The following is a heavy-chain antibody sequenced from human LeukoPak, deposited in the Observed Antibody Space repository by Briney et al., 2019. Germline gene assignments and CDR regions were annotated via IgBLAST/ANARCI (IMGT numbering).Heavy chain of an antibody. CDR3: AKDMAISDSSGYYSNFDY. J-gene: IGHJ4*02. Sequence: GRSLRLSCAASGFTFSTHGMHWVRQAPGKGLEWVAVISYDGSNRYYTDSVKGRFTISRDNSKNTLYLQMNSLRAEDTALYYCAKDMAISDSSGYYSNFDYWGQGTLVTVSS. CDR2: ISYDGSNR. D-gene: IGHD3-22*01. CDR1: GFTFSTHG. V-gene: IGHV3-30*18.